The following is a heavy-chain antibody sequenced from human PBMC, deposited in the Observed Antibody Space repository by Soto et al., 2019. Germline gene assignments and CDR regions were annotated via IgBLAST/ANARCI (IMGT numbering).Heavy chain of an antibody. V-gene: IGHV4-34*01. Sequence: QVQLQQWGAGLLKPSETLSLTCAVYGGSFSGYYWSWIRQPPGKGLEWIGEINHSGSTNYNPSLKSRVTISVVTSKNQFSLKLSSVTAADTAVYYCARKRSYDNWFDPWGQGTLVTVSS. CDR3: ARKRSYDNWFDP. D-gene: IGHD1-26*01. CDR2: INHSGST. J-gene: IGHJ5*02. CDR1: GGSFSGYY.